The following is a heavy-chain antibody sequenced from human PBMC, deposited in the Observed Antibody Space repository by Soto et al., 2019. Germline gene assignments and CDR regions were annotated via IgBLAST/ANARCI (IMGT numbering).Heavy chain of an antibody. J-gene: IGHJ5*02. CDR3: TRGGGP. Sequence: SETLSLTCAVYGGSFSGYSCSWIRQPPGKGLEWIGEINYSGTTNYNPSLKSRVTISVDTSKNQFSLKLTSVTAADTTVYYCTRGGGPWGQGTLVTVSS. CDR1: GGSFSGYS. D-gene: IGHD3-16*01. V-gene: IGHV4-34*01. CDR2: INYSGTT.